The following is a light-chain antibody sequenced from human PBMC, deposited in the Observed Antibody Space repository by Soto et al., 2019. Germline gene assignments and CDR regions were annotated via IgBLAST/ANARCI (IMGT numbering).Light chain of an antibody. CDR1: QSVSSY. V-gene: IGKV3-11*01. J-gene: IGKJ1*01. Sequence: EIVLTQSPATLSLSPGERATLSCRASQSVSSYLAWYQQKPGQAPRLLIYDASNRATGIPARFSGSGSGTDFTLTISSLEPGEVAVYYCQQRSNGPRTFGQGTKVDIK. CDR3: QQRSNGPRT. CDR2: DAS.